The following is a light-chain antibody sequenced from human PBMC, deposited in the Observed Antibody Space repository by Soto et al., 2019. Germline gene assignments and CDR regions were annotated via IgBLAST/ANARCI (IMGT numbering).Light chain of an antibody. CDR1: QSVTNN. Sequence: EVVMTQSPATVSASPGETANLSCRASQSVTNNLAWFQQRPGQAPRLLIYGASARATGIPARFSASGSGTEFTLTISSLRSEDFAVYYCQQYNNWPPLTCGGGTKVEFK. CDR3: QQYNNWPPLT. J-gene: IGKJ4*01. V-gene: IGKV3D-15*01. CDR2: GAS.